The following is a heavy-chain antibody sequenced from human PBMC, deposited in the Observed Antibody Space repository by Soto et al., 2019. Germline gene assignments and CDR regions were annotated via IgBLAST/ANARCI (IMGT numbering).Heavy chain of an antibody. D-gene: IGHD1-26*01. CDR1: GFTFSSYG. V-gene: IGHV3-33*01. CDR2: IWYDGSNK. Sequence: GGSLRLSCAASGFTFSSYGMHWVRQAPGKGLEWVAVIWYDGSNKYHADSVKGRFTISRDNSKNTLYLQMNSLRAEDTAVYYCAREPYSGSSRGYFFDYWGQGTLVTVSS. J-gene: IGHJ4*02. CDR3: AREPYSGSSRGYFFDY.